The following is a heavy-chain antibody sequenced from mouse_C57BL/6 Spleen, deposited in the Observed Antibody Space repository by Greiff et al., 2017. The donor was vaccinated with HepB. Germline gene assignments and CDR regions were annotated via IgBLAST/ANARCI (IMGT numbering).Heavy chain of an antibody. Sequence: QVQLQQPGAELVKPGASVKLSCKASGYTFTSYWMQWVKQRPGQGLEWIGEIDPSDSYTNYNQKFKGKATLTVDTSSSTAYMQLSSLTSEDSAVYYFARRGYGSSLWFAYWGQGTLVTVSA. CDR3: ARRGYGSSLWFAY. J-gene: IGHJ3*01. CDR2: IDPSDSYT. V-gene: IGHV1-50*01. CDR1: GYTFTSYW. D-gene: IGHD1-1*01.